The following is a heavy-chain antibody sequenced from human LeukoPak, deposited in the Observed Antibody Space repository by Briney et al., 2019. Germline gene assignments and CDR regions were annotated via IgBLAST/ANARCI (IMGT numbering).Heavy chain of an antibody. Sequence: GGSLRLSCAASGLTFSSYSMNWVRQAPGKGLEWVSSISSSSSYIYYADSVKGRFTISRDNAKNSLYLQMNSLRAEDTAVYYCAREAYYDSSGYETDAFDIWGQGTMVTVSS. CDR2: ISSSSSYI. CDR1: GLTFSSYS. J-gene: IGHJ3*02. CDR3: AREAYYDSSGYETDAFDI. D-gene: IGHD3-22*01. V-gene: IGHV3-21*01.